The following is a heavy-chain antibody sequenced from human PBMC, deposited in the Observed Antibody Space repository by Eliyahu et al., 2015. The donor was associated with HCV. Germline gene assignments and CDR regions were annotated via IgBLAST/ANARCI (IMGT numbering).Heavy chain of an antibody. Sequence: QVQLVQSGMEVKEPGASVRVSCKASXXSFARSGISXXRXXPGQGLEWMGWINPYNGXTSIAQKVQGRVTMTTDASTNTAYLDLRSLRSDDTAVYYCARGMYGELLFDSWGQGTLVTVSS. CDR3: ARGMYGELLFDS. D-gene: IGHD4-17*01. CDR1: XXSFARSG. J-gene: IGHJ4*02. V-gene: IGHV1-18*01. CDR2: INPYNGXT.